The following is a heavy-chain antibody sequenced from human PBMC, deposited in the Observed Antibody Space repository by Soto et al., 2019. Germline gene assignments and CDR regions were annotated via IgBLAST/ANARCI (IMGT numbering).Heavy chain of an antibody. D-gene: IGHD2-21*01. Sequence: EVQLVESGGGLVQPGGYLRLPCAASGFTFSTYWMTWVRQPPGKGLEWVASINQDGSESYYVDSVRGRFTISRDNAKNSLYRQMNSLRAEDTAVYYCVCGGNVFVYWGQGTLVTVSP. J-gene: IGHJ4*02. CDR1: GFTFSTYW. V-gene: IGHV3-7*01. CDR2: INQDGSES. CDR3: VCGGNVFVY.